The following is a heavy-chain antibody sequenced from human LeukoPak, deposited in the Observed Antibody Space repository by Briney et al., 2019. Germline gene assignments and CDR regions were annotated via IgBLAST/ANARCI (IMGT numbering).Heavy chain of an antibody. D-gene: IGHD2-2*01. J-gene: IGHJ5*02. CDR3: AXXXDCSSTSCWFDP. CDR1: GYNFIGHG. V-gene: IGHV1-18*01. CDR2: ISAHSGHI. Sequence: ASVKVSCKASGYNFIGHGLSWVRQAPGQGLEWMGWISAHSGHIKYTEKVQGRVSMTTDTSTSTAYMELRSLRSDDTAVYYCAXXXDCSSTSCWFDPWGQGTLVTVSS.